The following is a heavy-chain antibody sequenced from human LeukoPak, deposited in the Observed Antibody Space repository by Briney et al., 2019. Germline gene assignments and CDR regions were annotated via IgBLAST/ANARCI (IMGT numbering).Heavy chain of an antibody. J-gene: IGHJ2*01. V-gene: IGHV4-61*01. CDR3: ARDRAHGWELLQDWYFDL. CDR1: GGSISSSSYY. CDR2: VYYSGST. D-gene: IGHD1-26*01. Sequence: SETLSLTCTVSGGSISSSSYYWGWIRQPPGKGLEWIGYVYYSGSTNYNPSLKSRVTISVDTSKNQFSLKLSSVTAADTAVYYCARDRAHGWELLQDWYFDLWGRGTLVTVSS.